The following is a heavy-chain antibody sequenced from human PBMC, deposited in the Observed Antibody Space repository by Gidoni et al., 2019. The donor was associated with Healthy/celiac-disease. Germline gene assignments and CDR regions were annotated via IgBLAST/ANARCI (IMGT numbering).Heavy chain of an antibody. J-gene: IGHJ4*02. CDR1: GFTFSNAW. V-gene: IGHV3-15*01. Sequence: EVQLVESGGGLVKPGGSLSLSCAASGFTFSNAWMSWVRQAPGKGLEWVGRIKRKTDGGTTDYAAPVKGRFTISRDDSKNTLYLQMNSLKTEDTAVYYCTTDRRAHTVTTFFRKPHIDYWGQGTLVTVSS. D-gene: IGHD4-17*01. CDR2: IKRKTDGGTT. CDR3: TTDRRAHTVTTFFRKPHIDY.